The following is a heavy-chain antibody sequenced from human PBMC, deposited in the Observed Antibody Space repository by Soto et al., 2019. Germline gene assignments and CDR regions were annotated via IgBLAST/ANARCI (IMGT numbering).Heavy chain of an antibody. CDR3: AKDRGRIADNWFDP. CDR1: GFTFTNYG. J-gene: IGHJ5*02. D-gene: IGHD6-13*01. V-gene: IGHV3-30*18. Sequence: QVQLVESGGGVVQPGRSLRLSCAASGFTFTNYGMHWVRQAPGKGLEWVAVISYDGSDKYYPDSVKGRFTISRDNSKNTLYLQMNNLRAEDTAVYYCAKDRGRIADNWFDPWGQGTLVTVSS. CDR2: ISYDGSDK.